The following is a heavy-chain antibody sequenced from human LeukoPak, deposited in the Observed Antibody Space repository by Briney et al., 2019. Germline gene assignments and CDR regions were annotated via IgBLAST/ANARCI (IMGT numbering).Heavy chain of an antibody. D-gene: IGHD3-3*01. CDR2: INPDGSST. Sequence: GGSLRPSCAASGFTFSSHWMHWVRQAPGKGLVWVSQINPDGSSTTYADSVKGRLTISRDNAKNTLYLQMNSLRDEDTAVYYCARDLYDFWSGRKYYFDYWGQGTLVAVSS. CDR3: ARDLYDFWSGRKYYFDY. J-gene: IGHJ4*02. CDR1: GFTFSSHW. V-gene: IGHV3-74*01.